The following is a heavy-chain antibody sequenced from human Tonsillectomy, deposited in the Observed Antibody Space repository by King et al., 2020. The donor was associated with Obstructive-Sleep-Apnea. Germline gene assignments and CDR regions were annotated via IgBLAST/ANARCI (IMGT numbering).Heavy chain of an antibody. CDR2: ISSSSSTI. CDR1: GFTFSSYS. D-gene: IGHD3-22*01. CDR3: ARDNSGYYYDSSGP. Sequence: GQLVQSGGGLVQPGGSLRLSCAASGFTFSSYSMNWVRQAPGKGLEWVSYISSSSSTIYYADSVKGRFTISRDNAKNSLYLQMNSLRAEDTAVYYCARDNSGYYYDSSGPWGQGTLVTVSS. J-gene: IGHJ5*02. V-gene: IGHV3-48*01.